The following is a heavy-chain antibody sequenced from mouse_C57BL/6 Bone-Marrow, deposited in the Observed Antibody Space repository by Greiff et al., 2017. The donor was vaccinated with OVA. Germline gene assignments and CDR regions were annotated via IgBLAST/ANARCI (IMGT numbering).Heavy chain of an antibody. D-gene: IGHD1-1*01. CDR3: ARPHYYGSSHYFDY. V-gene: IGHV5-17*01. CDR2: ISSGSSTI. J-gene: IGHJ2*01. CDR1: GFTFSDYG. Sequence: EVKVVESGGGLVKPGGSLKLSCAASGFTFSDYGMHWVRQAPEKGLEWVAYISSGSSTIYYADTVKGRFTISRDNAKNTLFLQMTSLRSEDTAMHYCARPHYYGSSHYFDYWGQGTTLTVSS.